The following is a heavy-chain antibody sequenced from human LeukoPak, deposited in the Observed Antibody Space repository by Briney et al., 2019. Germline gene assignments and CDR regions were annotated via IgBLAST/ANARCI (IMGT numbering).Heavy chain of an antibody. J-gene: IGHJ2*01. V-gene: IGHV3-21*01. D-gene: IGHD1-1*01. CDR3: ARDLPDEVPSFDL. CDR2: ISSSRSYI. CDR1: GFTFSSYS. Sequence: KPGGSLRLSCAASGFTFSSYSMNWVRQAPGKGLEWVSSISSSRSYIYYVDSGKGRFTISRDNAKNSLYLQMNSLRAEDTAVYYCARDLPDEVPSFDLWGRGTLVTVSS.